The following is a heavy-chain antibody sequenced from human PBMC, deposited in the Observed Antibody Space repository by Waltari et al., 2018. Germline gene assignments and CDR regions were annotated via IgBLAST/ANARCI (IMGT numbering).Heavy chain of an antibody. CDR1: GFTFSSYS. V-gene: IGHV3-15*07. CDR2: IKSKTDGGTT. J-gene: IGHJ6*02. Sequence: EVQLVESGGGLVKPGGSLRLSCAASGFTFSSYSMNWVRQAPGKGLEWVGRIKSKTDGGTTDDAAPVKGRFTISRDDSKNTLYLQMNSLKTEDTAVYYCTTEAHYYYGMDVWGQGTTVTVSS. CDR3: TTEAHYYYGMDV.